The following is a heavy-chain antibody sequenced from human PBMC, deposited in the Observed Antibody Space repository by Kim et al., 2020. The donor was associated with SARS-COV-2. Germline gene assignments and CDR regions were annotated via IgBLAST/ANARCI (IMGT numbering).Heavy chain of an antibody. Sequence: SETLSLTCTVSGGSISSYYWSWIRQPPGKGLEWIGYIYYSGSTNYNPSLKSRVTISVDTSKNQFSLKLSSVTAADTAVYYCARESSGARLFDYWGQGTL. D-gene: IGHD1-26*01. J-gene: IGHJ4*02. V-gene: IGHV4-59*12. CDR3: ARESSGARLFDY. CDR1: GGSISSYY. CDR2: IYYSGST.